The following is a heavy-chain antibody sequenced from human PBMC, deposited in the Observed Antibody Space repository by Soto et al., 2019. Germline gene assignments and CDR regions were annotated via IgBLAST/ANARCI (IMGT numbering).Heavy chain of an antibody. CDR2: ISGSGGST. D-gene: IGHD3-10*01. V-gene: IGHV3-23*01. Sequence: EVQLLESGGGLVQPGGSLRLSCAASGFTFSSYAMSWVRQAPGKGLEWVSAISGSGGSTYYADSVKGRFTISRDNSKNMWYMQMNRRRAEDTAVYYCAKPSWDYYGSGSHYPLPRPTDWYFDLWGRGTLVTVSS. J-gene: IGHJ2*01. CDR1: GFTFSSYA. CDR3: AKPSWDYYGSGSHYPLPRPTDWYFDL.